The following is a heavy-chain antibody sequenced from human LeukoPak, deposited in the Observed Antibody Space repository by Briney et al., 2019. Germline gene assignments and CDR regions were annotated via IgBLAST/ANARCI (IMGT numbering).Heavy chain of an antibody. V-gene: IGHV4-39*07. Sequence: SETLSLTCSVSGGSISLSYYYWGWIRQPPGKALEWVGSVYYSGTTSYNPSLKSRVTISVDMSKNHFSLRLSSVTAGDTAMYYCARGTLYSGWSYYFDYWGQGSQVTVSS. CDR1: GGSISLSYYY. D-gene: IGHD6-19*01. CDR3: ARGTLYSGWSYYFDY. J-gene: IGHJ4*02. CDR2: VYYSGTT.